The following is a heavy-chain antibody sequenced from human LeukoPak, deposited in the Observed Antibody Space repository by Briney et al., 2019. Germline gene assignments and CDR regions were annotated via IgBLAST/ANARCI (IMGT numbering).Heavy chain of an antibody. V-gene: IGHV3-74*01. D-gene: IGHD4-17*01. CDR3: ARDYGDAFDV. CDR1: GFTFSNYW. J-gene: IGHJ3*01. CDR2: INSDGSST. Sequence: GGSLRLSCAASGFTFSNYWMHWVRRAPGKGLVWVSLINSDGSSTNYADSVKGRSTIYRDNAKNTLYLQMNSLRAEDTAVYYCARDYGDAFDVWGQGTMVTVSS.